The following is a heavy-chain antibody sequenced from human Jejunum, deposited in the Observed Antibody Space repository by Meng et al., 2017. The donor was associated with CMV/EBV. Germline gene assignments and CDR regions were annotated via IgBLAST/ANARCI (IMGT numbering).Heavy chain of an antibody. Sequence: FSFSVYSMTWVRQAPGKGLEWVSSISNSGSYVYYADSVKGRFTISRDNSKNSLSLQMNSLRAEDTAVYYCARDIGDCVSTTCYYFDSWGQGALVTVSS. CDR1: FSFSVYS. V-gene: IGHV3-21*01. CDR3: ARDIGDCVSTTCYYFDS. D-gene: IGHD2-2*03. CDR2: ISNSGSYV. J-gene: IGHJ4*02.